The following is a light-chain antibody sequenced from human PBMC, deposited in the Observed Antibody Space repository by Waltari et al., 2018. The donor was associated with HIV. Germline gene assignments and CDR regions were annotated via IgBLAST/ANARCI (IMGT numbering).Light chain of an antibody. CDR2: EVS. J-gene: IGLJ2*01. CDR1: SSAGGGYHY. Sequence: QSALTQPASVSGSPGQSITISCTGTSSAGGGYHYVSWYQQHPGKAPKLMIYEVSNRPSGVSNRFSGSKSGNTASLTISGLQAEDEADYYCSSYTSSSTLVFGGGTKLTVL. CDR3: SSYTSSSTLV. V-gene: IGLV2-14*01.